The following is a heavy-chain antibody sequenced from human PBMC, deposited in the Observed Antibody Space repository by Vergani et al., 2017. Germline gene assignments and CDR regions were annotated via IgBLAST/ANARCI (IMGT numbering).Heavy chain of an antibody. D-gene: IGHD6-13*01. J-gene: IGHJ4*02. CDR2: IYYSGST. CDR1: GGSISSYY. Sequence: QVQLQESGPGLVKPSETLSLTCTVSGGSISSYYWSWIRQPPGKGLEWIGYIYYSGSTNYNPSLKSRVTISVDTSKNQFSLKLSCVTAADTAVYYCAREPYSSSWGFDYWGQGTLVTVSS. CDR3: AREPYSSSWGFDY. V-gene: IGHV4-59*01.